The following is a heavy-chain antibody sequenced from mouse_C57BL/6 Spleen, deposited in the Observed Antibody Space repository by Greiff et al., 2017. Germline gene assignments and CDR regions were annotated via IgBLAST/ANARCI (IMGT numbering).Heavy chain of an antibody. Sequence: QVQLKQSGPGLVQPSQSLSITCTASGFSLTSYGVHWVRQSPGKGLEWLGVIWRGGSTDYNAAFMSRLSITKDNSKSQVFFKMNSLQADDTAIYYCAKIYYGYDGDAMDYWGQGTSVTVSS. V-gene: IGHV2-5*01. CDR1: GFSLTSYG. CDR3: AKIYYGYDGDAMDY. CDR2: IWRGGST. J-gene: IGHJ4*01. D-gene: IGHD2-2*01.